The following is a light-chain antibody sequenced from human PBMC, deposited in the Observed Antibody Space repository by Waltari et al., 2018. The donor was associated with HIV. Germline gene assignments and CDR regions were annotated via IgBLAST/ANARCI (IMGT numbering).Light chain of an antibody. Sequence: QSVLTQPPSSSGTPGQRVTISCSGSSSNVGRTTVNWYQQLPGAAPKLLIPNTDERPSGVPDRFSGSKSGTSASLAISGLQSEDEADYYCAAWDDSLNTYVFGSGTTVTVL. V-gene: IGLV1-44*01. CDR2: NTD. J-gene: IGLJ1*01. CDR3: AAWDDSLNTYV. CDR1: SSNVGRTT.